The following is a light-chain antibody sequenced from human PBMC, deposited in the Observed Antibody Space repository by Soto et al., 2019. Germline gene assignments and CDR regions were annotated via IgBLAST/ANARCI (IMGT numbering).Light chain of an antibody. Sequence: EIVLTQSPATLSFSPWERATLSCIASQSVSSSYLAWYQQKPGQAPRLLIYGASSRATGIPDRFSGSGSGTDFTLTISRLEPEDFAVYYCQQYGSPWTFGQGTKVDIK. V-gene: IGKV3-20*01. CDR2: GAS. CDR3: QQYGSPWT. CDR1: QSVSSSY. J-gene: IGKJ1*01.